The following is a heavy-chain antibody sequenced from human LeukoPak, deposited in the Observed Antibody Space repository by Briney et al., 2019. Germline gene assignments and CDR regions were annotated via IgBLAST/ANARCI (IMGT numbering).Heavy chain of an antibody. CDR3: ARDPDDSSGYYYIKGAFDI. V-gene: IGHV4-59*12. J-gene: IGHJ3*02. Sequence: SETLSLACTVSGGSIGSYYWRWMRQPPGKGLEWIGYIYYSGSTNYNPSLKSRVTISVDTSKNQFSLKLSSVTAADTAVYYCARDPDDSSGYYYIKGAFDIWGQGTMVTVSS. CDR2: IYYSGST. CDR1: GGSIGSYY. D-gene: IGHD3-22*01.